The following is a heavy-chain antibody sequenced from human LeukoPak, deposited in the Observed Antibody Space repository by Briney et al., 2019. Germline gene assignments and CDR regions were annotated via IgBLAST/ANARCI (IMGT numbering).Heavy chain of an antibody. D-gene: IGHD3-10*01. Sequence: SETLSLTCTVSGGSISSYYWSWIRQPPGKGLEWIGYIYYSGSTNYDPSLKSRVTISVDTSKNQFSLKLSSVTAADTAVYYCARLGMVRGVILGDYYMDVWGKGTTVTVSS. CDR2: IYYSGST. CDR3: ARLGMVRGVILGDYYMDV. J-gene: IGHJ6*03. CDR1: GGSISSYY. V-gene: IGHV4-59*01.